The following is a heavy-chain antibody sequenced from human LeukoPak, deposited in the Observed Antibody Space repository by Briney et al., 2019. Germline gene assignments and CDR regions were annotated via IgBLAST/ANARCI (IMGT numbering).Heavy chain of an antibody. V-gene: IGHV4-34*01. CDR2: INHSGST. D-gene: IGHD6-19*01. J-gene: IGHJ4*02. CDR1: DGSFSGYY. CDR3: ARGPRVESYSSGWYANY. Sequence: PSETLSLTCAVYDGSFSGYYWSWIRQPPGKGLEWIGEINHSGSTNYNPSLKSRVTISVDTSKNQFSLKLSSVTAADTAVYYCARGPRVESYSSGWYANYWGQGTLVTVSS.